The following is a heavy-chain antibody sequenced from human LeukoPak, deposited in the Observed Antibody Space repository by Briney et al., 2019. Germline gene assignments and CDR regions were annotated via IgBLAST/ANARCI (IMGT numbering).Heavy chain of an antibody. CDR3: AREWLGSSPHPFDY. Sequence: SETLSLTCTVSGGSISSYYWSWIRQPAGKGLEWIGRIYTSGSTNYNPSLKSRVTMSVDTSKNQFSLKLSSVTAADTAVYYCAREWLGSSPHPFDYWGQGTLVTVSS. CDR2: IYTSGST. V-gene: IGHV4-4*07. J-gene: IGHJ4*02. D-gene: IGHD6-6*01. CDR1: GGSISSYY.